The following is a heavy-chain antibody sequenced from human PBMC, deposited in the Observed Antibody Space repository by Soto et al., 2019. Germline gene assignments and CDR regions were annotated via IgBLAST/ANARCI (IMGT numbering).Heavy chain of an antibody. Sequence: EVQLVESGGGLVKPGGSWRLSCAASGLTFSSYSMNWVRQAPGKGLEWVSSISSSSSYIYYADSVKGRFTISRDNAKNSLYLQMNSLRAEDTAVYYCARPWGHYYYYYYMDVWGKGTTVTVSS. CDR3: ARPWGHYYYYYYMDV. D-gene: IGHD7-27*01. V-gene: IGHV3-21*01. CDR2: ISSSSSYI. CDR1: GLTFSSYS. J-gene: IGHJ6*03.